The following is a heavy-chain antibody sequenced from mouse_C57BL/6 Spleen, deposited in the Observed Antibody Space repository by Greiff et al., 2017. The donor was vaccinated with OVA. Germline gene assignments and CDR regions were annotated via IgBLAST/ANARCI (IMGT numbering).Heavy chain of an antibody. CDR1: GFTFSSYG. CDR2: ISSGGSYT. J-gene: IGHJ3*01. Sequence: EVMLVESGGDLVKPGGSLKLSCAASGFTFSSYGMSWVRQTPDKGLEWVATISSGGSYTYYPDSVKGRFTISRDNAKNTLYLQMSSLKSEDTAMYYCARQGVIYYDYNGFAYWGQGTLVTVSA. V-gene: IGHV5-6*01. CDR3: ARQGVIYYDYNGFAY. D-gene: IGHD2-4*01.